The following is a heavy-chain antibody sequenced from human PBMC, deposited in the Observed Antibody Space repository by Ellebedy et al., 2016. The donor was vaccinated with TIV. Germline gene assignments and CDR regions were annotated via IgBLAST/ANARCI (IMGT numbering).Heavy chain of an antibody. CDR3: ARGDRHQRLDFDALHT. CDR2: VCFDGINK. V-gene: IGHV3-33*01. Sequence: GESLKISCAASGFSFSANDMHWVRQAPGKGLEWVALVCFDGINKYYGDSVKGRFTISRHISKNILYLQLTSLRGNDTAIYYCARGDRHQRLDFDALHTWGPGTLVTVSS. J-gene: IGHJ3*02. D-gene: IGHD1-1*01. CDR1: GFSFSAND.